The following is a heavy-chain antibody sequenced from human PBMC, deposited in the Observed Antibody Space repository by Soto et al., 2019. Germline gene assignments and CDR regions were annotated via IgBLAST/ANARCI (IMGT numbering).Heavy chain of an antibody. D-gene: IGHD6-6*01. CDR3: ARGGRYSSSSEVSI. J-gene: IGHJ4*02. Sequence: QVQLVQSGAEMKKPGASVKISCKASGYTFTSYGFTWVRQPPGQGLEWMGWISAYNGNTNYAQKLQGRVTMTTDISTSTAYTELRSLRFDDMAVYYCARGGRYSSSSEVSIWGQGTLVTVSS. CDR2: ISAYNGNT. V-gene: IGHV1-18*03. CDR1: GYTFTSYG.